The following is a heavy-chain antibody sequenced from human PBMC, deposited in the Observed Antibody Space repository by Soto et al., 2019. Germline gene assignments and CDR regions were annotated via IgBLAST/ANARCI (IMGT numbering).Heavy chain of an antibody. CDR2: IYGGGTT. D-gene: IGHD6-19*01. CDR1: GFAVSSKY. Sequence: EVQLVESGGGLIQPGGSLRLSCAASGFAVSSKYMTWVRQAPGKGLEWVSVIYGGGTTYYADSVKGRFTISRDTSKNTVYLQMNSLRAEDTAVYDCVQTTGWPGFDFWGQGTLVTVSS. J-gene: IGHJ4*02. CDR3: VQTTGWPGFDF. V-gene: IGHV3-53*01.